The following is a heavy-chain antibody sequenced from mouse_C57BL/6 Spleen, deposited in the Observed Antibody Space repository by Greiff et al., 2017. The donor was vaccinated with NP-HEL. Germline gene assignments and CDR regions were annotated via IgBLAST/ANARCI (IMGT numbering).Heavy chain of an antibody. CDR1: GYTFTSYW. CDR3: AKGRFITTVVDYFDY. V-gene: IGHV1-72*01. J-gene: IGHJ2*01. CDR2: IDPNSGGT. D-gene: IGHD1-1*01. Sequence: QVQLKQPGAELVKPGASVKLSCKASGYTFTSYWMHWVKQRPGRGLEWIGRIDPNSGGTKYNEKFKSKATLTVDTPSSTAYMQLSSLTSEDSAVYYCAKGRFITTVVDYFDYWGQGTTLTVSS.